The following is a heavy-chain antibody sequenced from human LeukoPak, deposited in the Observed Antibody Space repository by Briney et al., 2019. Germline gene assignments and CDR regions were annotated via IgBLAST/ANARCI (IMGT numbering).Heavy chain of an antibody. CDR3: MAESSSPWEGY. Sequence: AGGSLRLSCADSGFRLSRHWMDWVREAPGKRLEWVAYIIEEGSVKNYVDSGRGWFTISRDNAKNSLYLQVNSLRGEDTAVYYCMAESSSPWEGYWGQGTLVTVSS. CDR2: IIEEGSVK. CDR1: GFRLSRHW. V-gene: IGHV3-7*01. J-gene: IGHJ4*02. D-gene: IGHD6-6*01.